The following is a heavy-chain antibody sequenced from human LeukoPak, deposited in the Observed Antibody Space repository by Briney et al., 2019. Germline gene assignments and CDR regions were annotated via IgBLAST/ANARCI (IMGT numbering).Heavy chain of an antibody. CDR1: GGSISSSSYY. J-gene: IGHJ6*02. CDR2: IYYSGST. D-gene: IGHD5-12*01. CDR3: TRDQARYYGMDV. V-gene: IGHV4-39*07. Sequence: PSETLSLTCTVSGGSISSSSYYWGWIRQPPGKGLEWIGSIYYSGSTYYNPSLKSRVTISVDTSKNQFSLKLSSVTAADTAVYYCTRDQARYYGMDVWGQGTTVTVSS.